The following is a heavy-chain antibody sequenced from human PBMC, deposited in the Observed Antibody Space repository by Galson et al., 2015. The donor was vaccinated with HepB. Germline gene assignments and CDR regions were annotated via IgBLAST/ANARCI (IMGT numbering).Heavy chain of an antibody. CDR3: AKDRVDYGLFDY. Sequence: SLRLSCAASGFTFSSYGMHWVRQAPGKGLVWVAVISYDGSNKYYADSVKGRFTISRDNSKNTLYLQMNSLRAEDTAVYYCAKDRVDYGLFDYWGQGTLVTVSS. CDR2: ISYDGSNK. V-gene: IGHV3-30*18. D-gene: IGHD4/OR15-4a*01. J-gene: IGHJ4*02. CDR1: GFTFSSYG.